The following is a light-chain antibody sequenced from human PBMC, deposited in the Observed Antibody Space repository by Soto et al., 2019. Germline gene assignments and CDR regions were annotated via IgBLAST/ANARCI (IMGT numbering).Light chain of an antibody. CDR1: QSVNAN. CDR2: GAS. Sequence: EVVMTQSPATLSVSPGERATLSCRASQSVNANLAWYQQKPGQAPGLLIHGASNRATGIPARFSGSGFGTEFILTISSLQSEDFAVYYCQKYNTWLWTFGQGTKVEI. J-gene: IGKJ1*01. V-gene: IGKV3-15*01. CDR3: QKYNTWLWT.